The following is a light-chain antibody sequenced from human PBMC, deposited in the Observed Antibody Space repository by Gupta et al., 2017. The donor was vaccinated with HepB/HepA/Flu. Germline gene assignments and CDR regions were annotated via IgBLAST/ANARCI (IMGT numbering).Light chain of an antibody. J-gene: IGLJ2*01. CDR2: DVS. CDR3: CSYAGSDHGV. Sequence: SALTQPRSVSGSPGQSVTISCTGTSSDVGGYNYVSWYQQHPGKAPKLMIYDVSKRPPAVPDRFSGSKSGNTAFLTISGLQAEDGADYYSCSYAGSDHGVFGGGTKLTVL. V-gene: IGLV2-11*01. CDR1: SSDVGGYNY.